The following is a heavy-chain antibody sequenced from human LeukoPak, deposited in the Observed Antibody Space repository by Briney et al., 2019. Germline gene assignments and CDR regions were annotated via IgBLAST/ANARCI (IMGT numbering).Heavy chain of an antibody. Sequence: GGSLRLSCVASGFTFSSYEMNWVRQAPGKGLEWVSYISSSGSTIYYADSVKGRFTISRDNAKNSLYLLMSSLRAEDTAVYYCAREGGSRVVIYFDYWGQGTLVTVSS. CDR3: AREGGSRVVIYFDY. CDR2: ISSSGSTI. CDR1: GFTFSSYE. J-gene: IGHJ4*02. D-gene: IGHD1-26*01. V-gene: IGHV3-48*03.